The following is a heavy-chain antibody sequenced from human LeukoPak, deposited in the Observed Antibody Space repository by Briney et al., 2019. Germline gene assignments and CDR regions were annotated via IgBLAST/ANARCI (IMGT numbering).Heavy chain of an antibody. CDR1: GYSFTNYW. Sequence: GESLKISCKGSGYSFTNYWISWVRQMPGKGLEWMGKIDPSDSYTNYSPSFQGHVTISADKSINTVYLQWSSLKASDTAMYYCATTTYYYDSSGYYYFDYWGQGTLVTVSS. J-gene: IGHJ4*02. CDR2: IDPSDSYT. V-gene: IGHV5-10-1*01. CDR3: ATTTYYYDSSGYYYFDY. D-gene: IGHD3-22*01.